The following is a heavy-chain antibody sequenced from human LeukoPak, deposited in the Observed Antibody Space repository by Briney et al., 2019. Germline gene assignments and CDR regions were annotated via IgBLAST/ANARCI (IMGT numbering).Heavy chain of an antibody. CDR1: GFSFSSYN. CDR3: AREEDYYGSGSYPYYLDY. D-gene: IGHD3-10*01. J-gene: IGHJ4*02. V-gene: IGHV3-21*01. CDR2: ITSSSTYT. Sequence: PGGSLRLSCAASGFSFSSYNMNWVRQTPGKGLEWVSSITSSSTYTFYADSVKGRFTISRDNARNSLYLQMNSLRAEDTAVFYCAREEDYYGSGSYPYYLDYWGQGTLVTVSS.